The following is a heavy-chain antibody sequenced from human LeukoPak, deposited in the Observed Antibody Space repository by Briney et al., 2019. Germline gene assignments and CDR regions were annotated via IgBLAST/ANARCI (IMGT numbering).Heavy chain of an antibody. CDR1: GFTFSSFA. Sequence: PGGSLRLSCSDSGFTFSSFAMHWVRQAPAKGLEYVAAISRNGGSTYYTDSVKGRFTISRDNSKSTLYLQMSSLRAEDTAVYLCVKDLRSDFMGVLSRYLSYWGQGTLVTVSS. CDR2: ISRNGGST. V-gene: IGHV3-64D*09. D-gene: IGHD2/OR15-2a*01. J-gene: IGHJ4*02. CDR3: VKDLRSDFMGVLSRYLSY.